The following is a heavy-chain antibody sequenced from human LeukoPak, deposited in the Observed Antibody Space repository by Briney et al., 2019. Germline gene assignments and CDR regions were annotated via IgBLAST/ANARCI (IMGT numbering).Heavy chain of an antibody. Sequence: AGSLRLSCAASGFTFSSYAMSWVRQAPWKGLEWVSAISGSGGSTYYADSVKGRFTISRDNSKNTLYLQMNSLRAEDTAVYYCAKSGYIVVVPAAFDYWGQGTLVTVSS. CDR3: AKSGYIVVVPAAFDY. CDR2: ISGSGGST. V-gene: IGHV3-23*01. D-gene: IGHD2-2*01. J-gene: IGHJ4*02. CDR1: GFTFSSYA.